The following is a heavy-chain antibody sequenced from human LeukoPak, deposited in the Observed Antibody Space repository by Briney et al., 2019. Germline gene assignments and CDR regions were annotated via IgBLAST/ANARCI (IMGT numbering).Heavy chain of an antibody. CDR2: ISSYSGNT. J-gene: IGHJ3*02. CDR1: GYTFSRYG. CDR3: ARENNKDRGGGFDI. Sequence: AAVKVSCKASGYTFSRYGFNWVRQAPGQGLEWMGWISSYSGNTKYAQNLQGRVTLTTYTSTSTAYMELRSLRSDDTAVYYCARENNKDRGGGFDIWGQGTMVTVSS. V-gene: IGHV1-18*01. D-gene: IGHD1-14*01.